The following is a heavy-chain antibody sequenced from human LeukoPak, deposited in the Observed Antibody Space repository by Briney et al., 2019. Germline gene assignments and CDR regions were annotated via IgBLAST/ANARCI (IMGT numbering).Heavy chain of an antibody. J-gene: IGHJ4*02. CDR1: GGSISSYY. V-gene: IGHV4-59*08. D-gene: IGHD2/OR15-2a*01. Sequence: SETLSLTCTVSGGSISSYYWSWIREPPGKGLEWIAYISDIGSINYNPSLKSRVTISLDTSKNQFSLKLSSVTAADTAVYYCAGHHPRNTVDFWGQGTLVTVSS. CDR2: ISDIGSI. CDR3: AGHHPRNTVDF.